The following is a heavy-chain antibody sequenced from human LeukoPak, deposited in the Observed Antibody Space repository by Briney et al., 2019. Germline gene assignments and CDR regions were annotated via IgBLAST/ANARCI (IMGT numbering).Heavy chain of an antibody. J-gene: IGHJ4*02. D-gene: IGHD6-19*01. V-gene: IGHV1-69*06. CDR1: GGTFSSYA. CDR2: IIPIFGTA. CDR3: ARVHKYSSGWSLFY. Sequence: GASVKVSCKASGGTFSSYAISWVRQAPGQGLEWMGGIIPIFGTANYAQKFQGRVTITADKSTSTAYMELSSLRSDDTAVYYCARVHKYSSGWSLFYWGQGTLVTVSS.